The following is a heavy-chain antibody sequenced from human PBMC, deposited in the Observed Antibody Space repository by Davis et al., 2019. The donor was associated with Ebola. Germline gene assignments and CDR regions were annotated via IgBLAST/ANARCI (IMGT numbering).Heavy chain of an antibody. D-gene: IGHD1-26*01. Sequence: PGGSLRLSCAASGFTFSSYWMHWVRQAPGKGLVWVSRINFDGSYPENADFVKGRFTISRDNAKNTLYLQMNSLRDDDTAVYYCAREGKVGATDLWGQGTLVTVSS. CDR3: AREGKVGATDL. J-gene: IGHJ4*02. CDR1: GFTFSSYW. CDR2: INFDGSYP. V-gene: IGHV3-74*01.